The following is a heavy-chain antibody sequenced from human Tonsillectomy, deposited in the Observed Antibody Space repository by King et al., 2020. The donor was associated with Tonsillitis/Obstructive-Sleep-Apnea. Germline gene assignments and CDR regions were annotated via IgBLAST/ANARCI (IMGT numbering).Heavy chain of an antibody. Sequence: QLQESGPGLVKPSETLSLTYTVSGGSISSYYWSWIRQPPGKGLEWIGYIYYSGSTNYNPSLKSRVTISVDTSKNQFSLKLSSVTAADTAVYYCARGGSFWCGYYSHDAFDIWGQGTMVTVSS. CDR2: IYYSGST. D-gene: IGHD3-3*01. V-gene: IGHV4-59*01. CDR3: ARGGSFWCGYYSHDAFDI. J-gene: IGHJ3*02. CDR1: GGSISSYY.